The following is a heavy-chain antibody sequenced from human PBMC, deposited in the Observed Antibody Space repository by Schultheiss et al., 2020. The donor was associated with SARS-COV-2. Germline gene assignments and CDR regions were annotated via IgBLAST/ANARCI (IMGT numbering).Heavy chain of an antibody. CDR2: ISSSSSYI. J-gene: IGHJ6*02. Sequence: GGSLRLSCAASGFTFSSYSMNWVRQAPGKGLEWVSSISSSSSYIYYADSVKGRFTISRDNAKNSLYLQMNSLRAEDTAVYYCARDGVVPGGYYYYGMDVWGQGTTVTVSS. D-gene: IGHD2-2*01. V-gene: IGHV3-21*01. CDR3: ARDGVVPGGYYYYGMDV. CDR1: GFTFSSYS.